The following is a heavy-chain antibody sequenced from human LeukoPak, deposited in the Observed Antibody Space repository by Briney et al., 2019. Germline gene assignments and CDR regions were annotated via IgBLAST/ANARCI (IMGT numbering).Heavy chain of an antibody. D-gene: IGHD3-10*01. CDR1: GFTFSTYS. J-gene: IGHJ4*02. CDR3: AKGFYGSGSSYFDG. Sequence: GGSLTLSCAASGFTFSTYSMNWVRQAPGKGLEWVSYISTSSGAMYYADSVKGRFTISRDNAQNSLYLQMDSLRAEDSAIYYCAKGFYGSGSSYFDGWGQGTLVTVSS. CDR2: ISTSSGAM. V-gene: IGHV3-48*04.